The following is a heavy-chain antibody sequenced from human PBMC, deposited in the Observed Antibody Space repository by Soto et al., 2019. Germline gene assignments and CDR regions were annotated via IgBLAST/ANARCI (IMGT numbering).Heavy chain of an antibody. Sequence: GGSLRLSCAASGFTFSSYSMNWVRQAPGKGLEWVSSISSSSSYIYYADSVKGRFTISRDNAKNSLYLQMNSLRAEDTAVYYCATGRGGGSGWLESNFDYWGQGTLVTVSS. D-gene: IGHD6-19*01. V-gene: IGHV3-21*01. J-gene: IGHJ4*02. CDR3: ATGRGGGSGWLESNFDY. CDR2: ISSSSSYI. CDR1: GFTFSSYS.